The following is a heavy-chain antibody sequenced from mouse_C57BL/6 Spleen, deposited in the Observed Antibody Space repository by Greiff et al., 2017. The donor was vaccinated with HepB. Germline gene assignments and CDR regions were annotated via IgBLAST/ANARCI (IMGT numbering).Heavy chain of an antibody. Sequence: QVQLKQSGPGLVQPSQSLSITCTVSGFSLTSYGVHWVRQSPGKGLEWLGVIWSGGSTDYNAAFISRLSISKDNSKSQVFFKMNSLQADDTAIYYCARNHYGSSYPWYFDVWGTGTTVTVSS. V-gene: IGHV2-2*01. D-gene: IGHD1-1*01. CDR1: GFSLTSYG. J-gene: IGHJ1*03. CDR3: ARNHYGSSYPWYFDV. CDR2: IWSGGST.